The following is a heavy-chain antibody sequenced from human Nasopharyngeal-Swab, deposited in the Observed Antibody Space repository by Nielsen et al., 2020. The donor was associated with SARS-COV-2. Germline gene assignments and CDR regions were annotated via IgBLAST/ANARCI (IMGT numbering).Heavy chain of an antibody. J-gene: IGHJ3*02. D-gene: IGHD6-19*01. CDR2: ISSSSSYI. CDR1: GFTFSSYS. Sequence: GESLKISCAASGFTFSSYSMNWVRQAPGKGLEWVSSISSSSSYIYYADSVKGRFTISRGNAKNSLYLQMNSLRAEDTAVYYCAKYSSATDAFDIWGQGTMVTVSS. V-gene: IGHV3-21*01. CDR3: AKYSSATDAFDI.